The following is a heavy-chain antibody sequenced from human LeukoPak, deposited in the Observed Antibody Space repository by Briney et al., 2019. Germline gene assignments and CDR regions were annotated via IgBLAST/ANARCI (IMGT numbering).Heavy chain of an antibody. J-gene: IGHJ5*02. Sequence: SETLSLTCTVSGGSISSYYWSWIRQPPGKGLEWIGYIYYSGSTNYNPSLKSRVTISVDTSKNQFSLKLSSVTAADTAVYYCARDRGYCSSTSCYKAFWFDPWGQGTLVTVS. V-gene: IGHV4-59*01. CDR3: ARDRGYCSSTSCYKAFWFDP. D-gene: IGHD2-2*02. CDR2: IYYSGST. CDR1: GGSISSYY.